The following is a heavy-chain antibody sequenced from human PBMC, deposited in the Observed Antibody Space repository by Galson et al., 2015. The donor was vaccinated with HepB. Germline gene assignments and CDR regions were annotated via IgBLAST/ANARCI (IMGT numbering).Heavy chain of an antibody. Sequence: SVKVSCKASGGNFNNFAITWVRKAPGQGLEWVGRIIPAFGAANYAQKFQGRLTISADKSTGTAYMDLTNLRSEDTAVYYCARQDYYGSGTHPPWYGLDVWGQGTTVTVSS. CDR2: IIPAFGAA. CDR3: ARQDYYGSGTHPPWYGLDV. J-gene: IGHJ6*02. D-gene: IGHD3-10*01. V-gene: IGHV1-69*06. CDR1: GGNFNNFA.